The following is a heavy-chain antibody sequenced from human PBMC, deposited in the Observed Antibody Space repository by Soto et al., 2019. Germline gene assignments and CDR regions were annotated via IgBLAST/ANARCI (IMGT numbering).Heavy chain of an antibody. CDR1: GYTFTSFD. J-gene: IGHJ5*02. V-gene: IGHV1-8*01. CDR2: MNPTSGNT. D-gene: IGHD3-10*01. CDR3: ARGPIYGSGSYLSDP. Sequence: QVQLVQSGAEVKKPGASVKVSCKASGYTFTSFDINWVRQATGQGLEWVGWMNPTSGNTGYAQKFQGRVTMPRNTSISTAYMELSSLRSEDTAVYHCARGPIYGSGSYLSDPWGQGTLVTVSS.